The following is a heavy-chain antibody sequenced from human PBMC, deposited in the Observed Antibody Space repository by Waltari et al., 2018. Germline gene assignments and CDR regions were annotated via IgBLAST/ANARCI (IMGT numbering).Heavy chain of an antibody. CDR2: IYYSGST. D-gene: IGHD2-15*01. V-gene: IGHV4-30-4*08. CDR1: GGSISSGDYY. Sequence: QVQLQESGPGLVKPSQTLSLTCTVSGGSISSGDYYWSWIRQPPGKGLEWIGYIYYSGSTYYNPSLKSRVTISVDTSKNQFSLKLSSVTAADTAVYYCARGRDCSGGSCYPFDYWGQGTLVTVSS. CDR3: ARGRDCSGGSCYPFDY. J-gene: IGHJ4*02.